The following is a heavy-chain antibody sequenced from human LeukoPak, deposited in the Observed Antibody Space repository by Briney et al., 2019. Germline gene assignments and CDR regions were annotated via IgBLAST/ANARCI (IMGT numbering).Heavy chain of an antibody. CDR3: ARTYSNSWYYYYGMDV. CDR2: IYYSGRT. CDR1: GGSISSSSYY. J-gene: IGHJ6*02. D-gene: IGHD6-13*01. V-gene: IGHV4-39*01. Sequence: PSETLSLTCTVSGGSISSSSYYWGWIRQPPGKGLEWIGSIYYSGRTHYNPFLKSRVTISVDTSKNQFSLKLSSVTAADTAVYYCARTYSNSWYYYYGMDVWGQGTTVTVSS.